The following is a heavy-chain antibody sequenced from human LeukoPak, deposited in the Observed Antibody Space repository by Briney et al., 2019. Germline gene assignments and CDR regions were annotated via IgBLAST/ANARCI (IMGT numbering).Heavy chain of an antibody. CDR2: ISSNSTYI. CDR1: GFTFSSYS. V-gene: IGHV3-21*01. J-gene: IGHJ4*02. D-gene: IGHD6-13*01. CDR3: ASQYTSSRIFDD. Sequence: GGSLRLSCAASGFTFSSYSMNWVRQAPGKGLEWVSSISSNSTYIYYADSVKGRFTVSRDNAKNSLYLQMNSQRAEDTAVYFCASQYTSSRIFDDWGQGTLVTVSS.